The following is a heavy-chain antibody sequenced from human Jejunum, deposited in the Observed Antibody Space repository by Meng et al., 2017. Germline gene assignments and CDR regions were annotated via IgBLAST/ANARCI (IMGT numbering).Heavy chain of an antibody. CDR1: GFTFTDHW. D-gene: IGHD1-1*01. Sequence: EVQLVELGGGLAQPGGSLRLSCAGSGFTFTDHWMHWVRQGPGKGLVWVSRINPDGSNPTYADSVKGRFTISRDNAKNTVYLQMNSLRAEDTAVYYCTNDRLNHWGQGALVTVSS. CDR3: TNDRLNH. J-gene: IGHJ1*01. V-gene: IGHV3-74*02. CDR2: INPDGSNP.